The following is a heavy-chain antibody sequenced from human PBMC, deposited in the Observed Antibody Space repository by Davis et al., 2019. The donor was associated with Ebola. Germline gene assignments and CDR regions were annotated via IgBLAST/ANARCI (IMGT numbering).Heavy chain of an antibody. CDR1: GFTFSSYA. CDR2: ISGSGGST. D-gene: IGHD3-22*01. V-gene: IGHV3-23*01. J-gene: IGHJ5*02. CDR3: AKRIDYYDSSGYYLWFDP. Sequence: PGGSLRLSCAASGFTFSSYAMSWVRQAPGKGLEWVSAISGSGGSTYYADSVKGRFTISRDNSKHTLYLQMNSLRAEDKAVYYCAKRIDYYDSSGYYLWFDPWGQGTLVTVSS.